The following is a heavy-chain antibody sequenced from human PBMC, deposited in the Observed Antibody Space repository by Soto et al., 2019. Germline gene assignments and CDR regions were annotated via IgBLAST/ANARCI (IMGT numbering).Heavy chain of an antibody. Sequence: SETLSLTCTVSGGSISSYYWSWIRQPPGKGLEWIGYIYYSGSTNYNPSLKSRVTISVDTSKNQFSLKLGSVTAADTAVYYCARAKAKYCSGGSCYSAPPPRFDPWGQGTLVTVSS. V-gene: IGHV4-59*01. CDR3: ARAKAKYCSGGSCYSAPPPRFDP. CDR2: IYYSGST. J-gene: IGHJ5*02. D-gene: IGHD2-15*01. CDR1: GGSISSYY.